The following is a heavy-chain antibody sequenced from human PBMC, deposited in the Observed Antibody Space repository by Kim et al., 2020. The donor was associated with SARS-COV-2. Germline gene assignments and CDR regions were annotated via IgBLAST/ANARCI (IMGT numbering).Heavy chain of an antibody. J-gene: IGHJ4*02. CDR3: ARDSSVQLWSNL. Sequence: TANYAQKFQGRVTITADESTSTAYMELSSLRSEDTAVYYCARDSSVQLWSNLWGQGTLVTVSS. CDR2: TA. V-gene: IGHV1-69*01. D-gene: IGHD5-18*01.